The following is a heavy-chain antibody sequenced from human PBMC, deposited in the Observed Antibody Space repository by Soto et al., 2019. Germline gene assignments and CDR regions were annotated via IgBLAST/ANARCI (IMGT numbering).Heavy chain of an antibody. CDR1: GFTFSSYS. CDR3: ARSAPLYYDILTGYREGYYYMDV. J-gene: IGHJ6*03. D-gene: IGHD3-9*01. CDR2: ISSSSSYI. V-gene: IGHV3-21*01. Sequence: EVQLVESGGGLVKPGGSLRLSCAASGFTFSSYSMNWVRQAPGKGLEWVSSISSSSSYIYYADSVKGRFTISRDNAKKSWYLAMNRLRAEVTGVYYCARSAPLYYDILTGYREGYYYMDVWGKGTTVAVSS.